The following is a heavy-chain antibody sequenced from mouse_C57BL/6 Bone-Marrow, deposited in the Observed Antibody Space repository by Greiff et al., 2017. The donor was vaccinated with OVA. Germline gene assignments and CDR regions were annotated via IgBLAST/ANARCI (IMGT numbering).Heavy chain of an antibody. D-gene: IGHD2-1*01. CDR2: ISSGGDYI. Sequence: EVKLQESGEGLVKPGGYLKLSCAASGFTFSSYAMSWVRQTPEKRLEWVAYISSGGDYIYYADTVKGRFTISRDNARNTLYLQMSSLKSEDTAMYYCTRLLDAMDYWGQGTSVTVSS. CDR3: TRLLDAMDY. J-gene: IGHJ4*01. CDR1: GFTFSSYA. V-gene: IGHV5-9-1*02.